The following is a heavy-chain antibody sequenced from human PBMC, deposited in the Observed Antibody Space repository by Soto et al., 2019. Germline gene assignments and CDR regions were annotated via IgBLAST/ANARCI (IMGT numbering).Heavy chain of an antibody. D-gene: IGHD6-13*01. CDR2: ISYDGSNK. CDR1: GFTFSSYG. Sequence: QVQLVESGGGVVQPGRSLRLSCAASGFTFSSYGMHWVRQAPGKGLEWVAVISYDGSNKYYADSVKGRFTISRDNSKNTLYLQMNSLRAEDTAVYYCAKDLRTAGIDAFDIWGQGTMVTVSS. CDR3: AKDLRTAGIDAFDI. V-gene: IGHV3-30*18. J-gene: IGHJ3*02.